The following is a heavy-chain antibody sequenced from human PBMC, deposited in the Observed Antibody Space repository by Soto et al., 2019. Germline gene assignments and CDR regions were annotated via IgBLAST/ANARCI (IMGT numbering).Heavy chain of an antibody. CDR2: IHHSGST. J-gene: IGHJ4*02. CDR3: DTDSGNYPYYFET. CDR1: RGSITSGDNF. Sequence: SETLSLTCTVSRGSITSGDNFWSWIRQPPGKGLEWIGYIHHSGSTYSNPSLKSRVTISVDTSKNQISLRLSSVTAADTAVYYCDTDSGNYPYYFETWGQGTPVTVSS. V-gene: IGHV4-30-4*01. D-gene: IGHD1-7*01.